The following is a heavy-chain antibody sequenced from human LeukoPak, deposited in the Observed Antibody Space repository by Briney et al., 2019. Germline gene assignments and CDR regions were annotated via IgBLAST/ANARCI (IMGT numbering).Heavy chain of an antibody. CDR3: ARNERFLEWLFRPDYYGMDV. D-gene: IGHD3-3*01. V-gene: IGHV1-18*01. Sequence: GASVKVSCKASGYTFTDYGLSWVRQAPGQGLEWMGWIRVYNGDTNYAQKFQGRLTVTTDPSTSTVYMELSSLRSEDTAVYYCARNERFLEWLFRPDYYGMDVWGQGTTVTVSS. CDR2: IRVYNGDT. J-gene: IGHJ6*02. CDR1: GYTFTDYG.